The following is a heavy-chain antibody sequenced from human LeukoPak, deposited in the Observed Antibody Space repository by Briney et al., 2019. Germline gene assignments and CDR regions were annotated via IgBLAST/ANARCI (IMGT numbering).Heavy chain of an antibody. D-gene: IGHD2-8*01. CDR2: ISWNSDNI. CDR3: AKEGSVCTNGICRYFDY. J-gene: IGHJ4*02. CDR1: GFTFSSYA. Sequence: GGSLRLSCAASGFTFSSYAIHWVRHAPGKGLEWVSSISWNSDNIDYVDSVKGRFTISRDNAKNSLYLQMNSLRTEDTALYYCAKEGSVCTNGICRYFDYWGQGTLVTVSS. V-gene: IGHV3-9*01.